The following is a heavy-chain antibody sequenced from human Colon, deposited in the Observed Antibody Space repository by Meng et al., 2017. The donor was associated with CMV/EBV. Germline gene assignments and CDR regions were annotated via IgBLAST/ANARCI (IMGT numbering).Heavy chain of an antibody. CDR1: GFTFRSYG. CDR3: ARDGVRGLDY. J-gene: IGHJ4*02. CDR2: IRTDGSNQ. D-gene: IGHD3-10*01. Sequence: GGSLRLSCAASGFTFRSYGMHWVRQAPGKGLEWVTFIRTDGSNQYYADSVKGRFTISRDNSKNTLYVQMNSLRADDTALYYCARDGVRGLDYWGQGTLVTVSS. V-gene: IGHV3-30*02.